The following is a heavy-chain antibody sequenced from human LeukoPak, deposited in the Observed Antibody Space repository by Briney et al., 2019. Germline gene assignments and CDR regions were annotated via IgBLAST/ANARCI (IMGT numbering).Heavy chain of an antibody. D-gene: IGHD6-19*01. Sequence: PGESLKISCKGSGYSFTSYWIGWVRQMPGKGLEWMGIIYPGDSDTRYSPSFQGQVTISADKSISTAYLQWSSLKASDTAMYYRARQQWAVAGTADYWGQGTLVTVSS. CDR3: ARQQWAVAGTADY. V-gene: IGHV5-51*01. CDR1: GYSFTSYW. J-gene: IGHJ4*02. CDR2: IYPGDSDT.